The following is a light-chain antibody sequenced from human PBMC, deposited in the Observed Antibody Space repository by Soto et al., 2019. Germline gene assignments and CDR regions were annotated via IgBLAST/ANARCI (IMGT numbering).Light chain of an antibody. J-gene: IGLJ2*01. CDR2: GNS. V-gene: IGLV1-40*01. CDR1: SSNIGAGYD. CDR3: QSYDSSLSAVV. Sequence: QSVLTQPPSVSGAPGQRVTISCTGSSSNIGAGYDVHWYQQLPGTAPKRLIYGNSTRPSGVPDRFSGSKSGTSASLAITGLQAEDEADYYCQSYDSSLSAVVFGGGTKLTVL.